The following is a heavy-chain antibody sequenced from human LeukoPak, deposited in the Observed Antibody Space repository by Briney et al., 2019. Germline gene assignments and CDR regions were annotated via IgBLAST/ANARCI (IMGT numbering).Heavy chain of an antibody. J-gene: IGHJ6*03. CDR1: GFTFSSYE. D-gene: IGHD3-3*01. V-gene: IGHV3-48*03. CDR2: ISTRGSTE. Sequence: GGSLRLSCAASGFTFSSYEMNWVRQAPGKGLEWVSYISTRGSTEYYADSVKGRFTISRDNAKNSLYLQMNSLRAEDTAVYYCARGGDPYYDFWSGYYPNDYYYYYMDVWGKGTTVTVSS. CDR3: ARGGDPYYDFWSGYYPNDYYYYYMDV.